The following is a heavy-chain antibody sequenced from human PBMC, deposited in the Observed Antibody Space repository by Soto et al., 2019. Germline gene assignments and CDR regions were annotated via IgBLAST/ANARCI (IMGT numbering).Heavy chain of an antibody. Sequence: SLAYAVYGGSLRGYYWTWIRQPPGTGLEWIGEINHSGSTNYNPSLKSRVTISVDTSKNQFSLKLTSVTAADTAVYYCARDKITGLFDYWAQGTLVTVSP. V-gene: IGHV4-34*01. D-gene: IGHD2-8*02. CDR3: ARDKITGLFDY. CDR2: INHSGST. J-gene: IGHJ4*02. CDR1: GGSLRGYY.